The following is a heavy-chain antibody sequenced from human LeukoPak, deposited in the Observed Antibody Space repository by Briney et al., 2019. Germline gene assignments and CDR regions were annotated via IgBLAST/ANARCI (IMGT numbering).Heavy chain of an antibody. CDR1: GGSISSSGSY. J-gene: IGHJ3*02. CDR2: IYYSGST. V-gene: IGHV4-39*01. Sequence: PSETLSLTCTVSGGSISSSGSYWGWIRQPPGKGLEWIGNIYYSGSTYYNPSLKSRVTISVGTSKNQFSLKLTSVTAADTAVFYCARRGSYDTFDIWGHGTVVTVSS. D-gene: IGHD1-26*01. CDR3: ARRGSYDTFDI.